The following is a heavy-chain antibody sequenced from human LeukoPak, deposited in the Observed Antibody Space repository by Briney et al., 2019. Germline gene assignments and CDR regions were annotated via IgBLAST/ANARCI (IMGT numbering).Heavy chain of an antibody. CDR2: INHSGST. D-gene: IGHD5-24*01. J-gene: IGHJ4*02. CDR3: VRDRELTY. Sequence: SETLSLTCAVYGVSFSGYYWSWIRQPPGKGLEWIGEINHSGSTNYNPSLKSRVTISVDTSKNQFSLKLSSVTAADTAVYYCVRDRELTYWGQGTLVTVSS. CDR1: GVSFSGYY. V-gene: IGHV4-34*01.